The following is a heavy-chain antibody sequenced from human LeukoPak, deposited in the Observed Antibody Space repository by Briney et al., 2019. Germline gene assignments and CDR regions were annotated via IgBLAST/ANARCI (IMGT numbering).Heavy chain of an antibody. CDR2: FDPEDGET. J-gene: IGHJ3*02. V-gene: IGHV1-24*01. CDR3: ATVNTIFSLSAFDI. CDR1: GYTLTELS. D-gene: IGHD3-9*01. Sequence: ASVKVSCKVSGYTLTELSMHWVRQAPGKGLEWMGGFDPEDGETIYAQKFQGRVTMTEDTSTDTAYMKLSSLRSEDTAVYYCATVNTIFSLSAFDIWGQGTMVTVSS.